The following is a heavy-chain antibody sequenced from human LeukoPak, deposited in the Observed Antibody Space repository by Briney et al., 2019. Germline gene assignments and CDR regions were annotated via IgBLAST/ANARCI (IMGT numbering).Heavy chain of an antibody. CDR2: TTHSGITT. Sequence: GGSLRLSCTASGFSFTDFDMNWVRQAPGKGLEWVSHTTHSGITTHYADSVKGRFTISRDNSKSTLYLQMNSLRAEDTAVYYCARPVYSSSSGDYWGQGTLVTVSS. V-gene: IGHV3-23*01. J-gene: IGHJ4*02. CDR1: GFSFTDFD. CDR3: ARPVYSSSSGDY. D-gene: IGHD6-6*01.